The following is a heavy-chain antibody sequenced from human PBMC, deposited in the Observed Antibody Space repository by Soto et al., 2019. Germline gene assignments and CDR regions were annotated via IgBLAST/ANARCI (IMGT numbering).Heavy chain of an antibody. Sequence: QVQLVESGGGVVQPGRSLRLSCAASGFTFSSYGMHWVRQAPGKGLEWVAVISYDGSNKYYADSVKGRFTISRDNSKNTLYLQMNSLRAEDTAVYYCVKDYGSGSYYKSYFDYWGQGTLVTVSS. CDR3: VKDYGSGSYYKSYFDY. CDR1: GFTFSSYG. CDR2: ISYDGSNK. J-gene: IGHJ4*02. V-gene: IGHV3-30*18. D-gene: IGHD3-10*01.